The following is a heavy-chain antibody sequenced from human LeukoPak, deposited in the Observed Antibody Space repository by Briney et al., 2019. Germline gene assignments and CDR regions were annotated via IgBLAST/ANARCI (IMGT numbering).Heavy chain of an antibody. V-gene: IGHV1-2*02. CDR1: GYTFTGYY. CDR2: INPNSGGT. D-gene: IGHD6-19*01. Sequence: ASVKVSCKASGYTFTGYYMHWVRQAPGQGLEWMGWINPNSGGTNYAQKFQGRATMTRDTSISTAYMELSRLRSDDTAVYYCARAGIAVAGTAGAFDIWGQGTMVTVSS. CDR3: ARAGIAVAGTAGAFDI. J-gene: IGHJ3*02.